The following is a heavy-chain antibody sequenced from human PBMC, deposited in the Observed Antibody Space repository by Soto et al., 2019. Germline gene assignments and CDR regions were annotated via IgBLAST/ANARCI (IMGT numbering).Heavy chain of an antibody. J-gene: IGHJ4*02. D-gene: IGHD3-22*01. CDR3: ARSDTYYYDSSGLDLGY. V-gene: IGHV1-69*13. CDR1: GGTFSSYA. CDR2: IIPIFGTA. Sequence: XSVKVSCKTSGGTFSSYAVSWVRQAPGQGLEWMGGIIPIFGTANYAQKFQGRVTITADESTSTAYMELSSLRSEDTAVYYCARSDTYYYDSSGLDLGYWGQGTLVTGSS.